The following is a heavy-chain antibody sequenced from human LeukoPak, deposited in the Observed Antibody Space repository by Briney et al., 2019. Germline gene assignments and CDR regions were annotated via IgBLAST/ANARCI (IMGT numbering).Heavy chain of an antibody. D-gene: IGHD3-10*01. CDR1: GFTFDDYA. V-gene: IGHV3-9*01. J-gene: IGHJ4*02. Sequence: PGGSLRLSCAASGFTFDDYAMHWVRQAPGKGLEWVSGISWNSGSLAYADSVKGRFTISRDNAKNSLYLQMKRLRPEDTALYYCAKDRGGGSGTYLDYWGQGTLVTVSS. CDR2: ISWNSGSL. CDR3: AKDRGGGSGTYLDY.